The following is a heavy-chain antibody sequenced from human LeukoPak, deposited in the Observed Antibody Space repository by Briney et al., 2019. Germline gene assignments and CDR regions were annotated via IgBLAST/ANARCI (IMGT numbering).Heavy chain of an antibody. V-gene: IGHV1-18*01. CDR1: GYTFTSYG. CDR3: ARGFGVGATTG. D-gene: IGHD1-26*01. Sequence: ASVKVSCKASGYTFTSYGISWVRQAPGQGLEWMGWISAYNGNTNYAQKFQGRVTMTRDTSISTAYMELSRLRSDDTAVYYCARGFGVGATTGWGQGTLVTVSS. J-gene: IGHJ4*02. CDR2: ISAYNGNT.